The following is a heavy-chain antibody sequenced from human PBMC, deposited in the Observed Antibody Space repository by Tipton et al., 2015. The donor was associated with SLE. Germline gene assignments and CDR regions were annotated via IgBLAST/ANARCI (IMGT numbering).Heavy chain of an antibody. CDR1: GYTFTGYY. J-gene: IGHJ3*02. D-gene: IGHD3-22*01. CDR2: INPNSGGT. V-gene: IGHV1-2*02. Sequence: QVQLVQSGAEVKKPGASVKVSCKASGYTFTGYYMHWVRQAPGQGLEWMGWINPNSGGTNYAQKLQGRVTMTTDTSTSTAYMELRSLRSDDTAVYYCARGSYYYDSSGYPVAFDIWGQGTMVTVSS. CDR3: ARGSYYYDSSGYPVAFDI.